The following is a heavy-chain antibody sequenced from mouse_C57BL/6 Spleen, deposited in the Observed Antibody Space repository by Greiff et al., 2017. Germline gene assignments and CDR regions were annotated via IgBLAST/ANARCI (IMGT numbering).Heavy chain of an antibody. CDR2: ISSGSSTI. CDR3: ATLYYGNYSY. D-gene: IGHD2-1*01. Sequence: EVKLVESGGGLVKPGGSLKLSCAASGFTFSDYGMHWVRQAPEKGLEWVAYISSGSSTIYYADTVKGRFTISRDNAKNTLFLQMTSLRSEDTAMYYCATLYYGNYSYWGQGTTLTVSS. CDR1: GFTFSDYG. V-gene: IGHV5-17*01. J-gene: IGHJ2*01.